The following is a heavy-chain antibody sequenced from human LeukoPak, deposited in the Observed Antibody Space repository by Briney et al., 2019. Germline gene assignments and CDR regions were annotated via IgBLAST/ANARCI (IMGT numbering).Heavy chain of an antibody. CDR1: GFTFSSYG. V-gene: IGHV3-30*02. J-gene: IGHJ3*02. Sequence: GGSLRLSCAASGFTFSSYGMHWVRQAPGKGLEWVAFIRYDGSNKYYADSVKGRFTISRDNSKNTLYLQMNSLRAEDTAVYYCAKDGGYCSSTSCPLSAFDIWGQGTMVTVSS. CDR3: AKDGGYCSSTSCPLSAFDI. CDR2: IRYDGSNK. D-gene: IGHD2-2*01.